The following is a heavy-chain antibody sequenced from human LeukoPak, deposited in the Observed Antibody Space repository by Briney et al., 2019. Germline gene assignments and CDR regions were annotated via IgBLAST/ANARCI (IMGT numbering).Heavy chain of an antibody. D-gene: IGHD2-15*01. CDR2: ISSTSSYI. CDR1: GFIFNTYS. CDR3: ARAQAGGTCSSGGCYYYGMDV. Sequence: PGGSLRLSCAASGFIFNTYSMNWVRQAPGKGLEWVSSISSTSSYIYYADSVKGRFTISRDNAKNSLYLQVISLRVEDTAVYYCARAQAGGTCSSGGCYYYGMDVWGQGTTVTVSS. J-gene: IGHJ6*02. V-gene: IGHV3-21*01.